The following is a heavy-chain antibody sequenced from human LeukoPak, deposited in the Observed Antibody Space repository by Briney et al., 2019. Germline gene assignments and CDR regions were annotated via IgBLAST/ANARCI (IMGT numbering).Heavy chain of an antibody. CDR2: INGGGDTT. J-gene: IGHJ4*02. Sequence: RGSLCPARAASGFTVSSNFMSWVRQAPGRGLEWVSAINGGGDTTYYVDSVNGRFTISRDNSKNTLYLQVNSLTAEDTAVYYCAKELQSHTGWPFDYWGEGSLVTVSS. CDR1: GFTVSSNF. D-gene: IGHD5-24*01. V-gene: IGHV3-23*01. CDR3: AKELQSHTGWPFDY.